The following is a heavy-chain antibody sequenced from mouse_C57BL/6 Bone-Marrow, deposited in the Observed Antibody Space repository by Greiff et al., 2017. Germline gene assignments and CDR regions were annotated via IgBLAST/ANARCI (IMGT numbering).Heavy chain of an antibody. J-gene: IGHJ4*01. CDR3: AKNRDYYAMDY. D-gene: IGHD3-3*01. Sequence: QVQLQQSGPGLVQPSQCLSITCTVSGFSLTSYGVHWVRQSPGKGLEWLGVIWRGGSTDYNTAFMSRLSITKDNSKGQVFFKMNSLQAADTAIYYCAKNRDYYAMDYWGQGTSVTGSS. V-gene: IGHV2-5*01. CDR1: GFSLTSYG. CDR2: IWRGGST.